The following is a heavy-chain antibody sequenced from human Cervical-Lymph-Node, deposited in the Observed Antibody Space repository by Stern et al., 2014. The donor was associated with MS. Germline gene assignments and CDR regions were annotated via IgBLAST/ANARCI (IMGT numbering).Heavy chain of an antibody. J-gene: IGHJ4*02. CDR3: ARETRSGYNFDY. CDR2: VLPVFTTP. V-gene: IGHV1-69*01. D-gene: IGHD5-24*01. CDR1: GGTFSSYA. Sequence: VQLVQSGAEVKKPGSSVKVSCKVSGGTFSSYAVSWVRQAPGQGIEWMGGVLPVFTTPSYAQNFQGRVTVTADESTSTVYMELSNLTSEDTAMYYCARETRSGYNFDYWGQGALVTVSS.